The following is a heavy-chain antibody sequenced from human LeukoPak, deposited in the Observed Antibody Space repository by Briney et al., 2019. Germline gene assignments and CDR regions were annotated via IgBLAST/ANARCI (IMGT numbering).Heavy chain of an antibody. D-gene: IGHD5-12*01. V-gene: IGHV4-34*01. CDR2: INHSGST. J-gene: IGHJ4*02. Sequence: SETLSLTCAVYGGSFSGYYWSWIRQPPGKGLEWIGEINHSGSTNYNPSLKSRVTIPVDTSKNQFSLKLSSVTAADTAVYYCARLPRGYSGFLDYWGQGTLVTVSS. CDR3: ARLPRGYSGFLDY. CDR1: GGSFSGYY.